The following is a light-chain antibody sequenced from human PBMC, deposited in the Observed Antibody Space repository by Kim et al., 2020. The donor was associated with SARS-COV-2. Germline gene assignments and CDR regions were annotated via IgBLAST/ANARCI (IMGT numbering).Light chain of an antibody. Sequence: VNPQETVTINGRASYSIGSSLHWYQQKPGQSPKLLIKYASQSFSGVPSRFSGSGSGTDVTLTINSLEAEDAATNYCHQSGSLPHTFGQGTKLEI. J-gene: IGKJ2*01. CDR1: YSIGSS. V-gene: IGKV6-21*01. CDR2: YAS. CDR3: HQSGSLPHT.